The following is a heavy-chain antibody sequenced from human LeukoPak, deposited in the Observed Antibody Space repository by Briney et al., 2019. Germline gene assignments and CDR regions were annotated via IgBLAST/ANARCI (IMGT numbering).Heavy chain of an antibody. J-gene: IGHJ4*02. D-gene: IGHD2-15*01. CDR1: GFTLSTYW. CDR2: INSDGSAT. CDR3: ARGNKWSFDS. Sequence: PGGSLRPSCGASGFTLSTYWTHWGRQAPGKGLGWASRINSDGSATSYADSVMVRFTISRDSAKSTLYLQMNSLRPEDTAVYYCARGNKWSFDSWGQGALVTVSS. V-gene: IGHV3-74*01.